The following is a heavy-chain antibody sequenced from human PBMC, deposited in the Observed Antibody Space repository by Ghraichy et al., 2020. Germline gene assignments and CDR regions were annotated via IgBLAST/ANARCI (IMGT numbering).Heavy chain of an antibody. CDR1: GFTFSSYC. CDR3: ASDCGGNSPYWYFDL. Sequence: GGSLRLSCAASGFTFSSYCMHWVRQAPGKGLEWVSYISSTSDPIYYADSVKGRFTISRDNARNTLYLQIDNLRDEDTAVYYCASDCGGNSPYWYFDLWGRGTLVTVSS. CDR2: ISSTSDPI. V-gene: IGHV3-48*02. D-gene: IGHD4-23*01. J-gene: IGHJ2*01.